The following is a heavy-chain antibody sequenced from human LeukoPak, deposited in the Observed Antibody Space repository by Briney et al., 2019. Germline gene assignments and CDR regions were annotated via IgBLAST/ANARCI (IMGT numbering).Heavy chain of an antibody. CDR2: TRNKANSYIT. D-gene: IGHD1-26*01. Sequence: GGSLRLSCAASGFTFSGHFLDWVRQAPGKGLEWVGRTRNKANSYITEYAASVKGRFTISRDDSKNSLYLQMSSLKTDDTAMYYCASIRGTFGYWGQGTLVTVSS. CDR3: ASIRGTFGY. CDR1: GFTFSGHF. V-gene: IGHV3-72*01. J-gene: IGHJ4*02.